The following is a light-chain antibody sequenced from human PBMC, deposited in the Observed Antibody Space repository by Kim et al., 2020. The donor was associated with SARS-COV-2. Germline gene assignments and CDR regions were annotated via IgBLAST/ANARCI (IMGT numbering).Light chain of an antibody. V-gene: IGLV6-57*03. CDR3: QSYENNYWV. CDR2: EDN. CDR1: SGRIASNY. J-gene: IGLJ3*02. Sequence: NFMLTQPHSVSESPGKTIPISCTRSSGRIASNYVQWYQQRPGSAPTPVIYEDNQRPSGVPDRFSGSVDSSSNSASLTSSGLRTEDEADYYCQSYENNYWVFGGGTKLTVL.